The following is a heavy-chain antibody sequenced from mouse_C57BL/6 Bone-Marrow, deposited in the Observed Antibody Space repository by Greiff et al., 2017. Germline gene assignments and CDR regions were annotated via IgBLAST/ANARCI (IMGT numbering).Heavy chain of an antibody. D-gene: IGHD2-4*01. CDR3: TTFYDYEDD. CDR2: IDPENGDT. V-gene: IGHV14-4*01. Sequence: VQLQQSGAELVRPGASVKLSCTASGFNIKDDYMHWVKQRPEQGLEWIGWIDPENGDTEYASKFQGKATITADTSSNTAYLQLSSLTSEDTAVYYCTTFYDYEDDWGKGTTLTVSS. CDR1: GFNIKDDY. J-gene: IGHJ2*01.